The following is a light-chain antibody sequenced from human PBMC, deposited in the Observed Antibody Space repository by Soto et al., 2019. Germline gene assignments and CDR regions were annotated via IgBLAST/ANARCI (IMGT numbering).Light chain of an antibody. CDR2: NVP. CDR1: SSHVGTYKF. V-gene: IGLV2-14*03. J-gene: IGLJ3*02. CDR3: SSYTSRSTLVV. Sequence: QSVLTQPASVSGSPGQWITISCTGTSSHVGTYKFSSWHQQQPGTLHKLIIFNVPKRPAGVSHLFSGYKSGNTSSLTSSGLPADDEADYCCSSYTSRSTLVVFGGGTQLTVL.